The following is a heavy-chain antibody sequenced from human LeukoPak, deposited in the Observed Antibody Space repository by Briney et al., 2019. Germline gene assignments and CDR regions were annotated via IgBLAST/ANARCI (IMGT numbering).Heavy chain of an antibody. CDR2: INHSGNA. Sequence: SETLSLTCAVSGGSFSGYYWTWIRQPPGKGLEWIGEINHSGNANYNPSLKSRVTISLDMSENHFSLKLTSVTAADTAVYYCARGPYNWNYRLVFDYWGQGTLVTVSS. J-gene: IGHJ4*02. V-gene: IGHV4-34*01. D-gene: IGHD1-7*01. CDR1: GGSFSGYY. CDR3: ARGPYNWNYRLVFDY.